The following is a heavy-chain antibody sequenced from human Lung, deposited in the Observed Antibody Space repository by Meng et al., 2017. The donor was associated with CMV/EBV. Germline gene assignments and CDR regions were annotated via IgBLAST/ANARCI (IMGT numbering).Heavy chain of an antibody. CDR3: ARDRTYSYYYGMDV. J-gene: IGHJ6*02. CDR1: GFTFSDYE. V-gene: IGHV3-48*03. D-gene: IGHD3-16*01. CDR2: ISVSGSSI. Sequence: SXKISXSASGFTFSDYEMNWVRQAPGKGLEWLSYISVSGSSIYYAESVRGRFTISRDNSKNSLFLQMKGLRPEDTAIYSCARDRTYSYYYGMDVWGQGXTVTVSS.